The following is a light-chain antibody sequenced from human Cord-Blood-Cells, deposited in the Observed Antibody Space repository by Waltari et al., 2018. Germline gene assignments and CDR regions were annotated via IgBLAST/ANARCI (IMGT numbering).Light chain of an antibody. J-gene: IGKJ2*01. CDR3: QQYGSSYT. Sequence: IVLTQSPGTLSLSPGGRATLSCRASQSVSNSYLAWYQQKPGQAPRLLIYGASSRATGIPDRFSGSGSGTDFTLTISRLEPEDFAVYYCQQYGSSYTFGQGTKLEIK. CDR2: GAS. V-gene: IGKV3-20*01. CDR1: QSVSNSY.